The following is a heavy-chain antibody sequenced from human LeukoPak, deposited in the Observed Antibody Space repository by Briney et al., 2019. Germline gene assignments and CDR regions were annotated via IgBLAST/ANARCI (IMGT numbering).Heavy chain of an antibody. V-gene: IGHV3-21*01. Sequence: GGSLRLSCAASGFTFDDYAMHWVRQAPGKGLEWVSSISSSSSYIYYADSVKGRFTISRDNAKNSLYLQMNSLRAEDTAVYYCARDVADCSGGSCYFRYYYYYGMDVWGQGTTVTVSS. CDR1: GFTFDDYA. D-gene: IGHD2-15*01. CDR3: ARDVADCSGGSCYFRYYYYYGMDV. CDR2: ISSSSSYI. J-gene: IGHJ6*02.